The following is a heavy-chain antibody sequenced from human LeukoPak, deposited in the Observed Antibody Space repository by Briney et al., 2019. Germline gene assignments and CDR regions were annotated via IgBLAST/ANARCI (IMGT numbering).Heavy chain of an antibody. D-gene: IGHD1-26*01. CDR1: GFTFINAW. J-gene: IGHJ4*02. CDR2: IKAKAHGGTI. CDR3: TTDGVGVEGATYDN. V-gene: IGHV3-15*01. Sequence: GGSLRLSCAASGFTFINAWMAWVRQAPGKGLEWVGRIKAKAHGGTIEYAAPVKGRFTISRDDSKNTLHLQMNSLKTEDTAVYYCTTDGVGVEGATYDNWGQGTLVSVSS.